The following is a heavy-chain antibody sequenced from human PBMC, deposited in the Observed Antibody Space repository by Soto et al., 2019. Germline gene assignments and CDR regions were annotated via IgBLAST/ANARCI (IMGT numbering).Heavy chain of an antibody. Sequence: QVQLQESDPGLVKPSETLSLTCTVSGGSISSSSYFWGWIRQPPGKGLEWIGTIYYSGSTYYNPSLKSRVTISVDTSKNQFSLKLSSVTAADTAVYYCATSNWFDPWGQGTLVTVSS. CDR2: IYYSGST. CDR3: ATSNWFDP. V-gene: IGHV4-39*01. J-gene: IGHJ5*02. CDR1: GGSISSSSYF.